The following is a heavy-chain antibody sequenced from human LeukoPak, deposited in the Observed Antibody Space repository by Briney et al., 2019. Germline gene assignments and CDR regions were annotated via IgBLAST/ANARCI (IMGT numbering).Heavy chain of an antibody. V-gene: IGHV3-21*06. CDR3: ARGRGSTPGYYYYTDV. CDR1: GFTFSSYS. CDR2: ISSSSSYI. J-gene: IGHJ6*03. D-gene: IGHD5/OR15-5a*01. Sequence: GGSLRLSCAASGFTFSSYSMNWVRQAPGKGLEWVSSISSSSSYIYYADSVKGRFTISRDNAKNSLYLQMNSLRAEDTAVYYCARGRGSTPGYYYYTDVWGKGTTVTVSS.